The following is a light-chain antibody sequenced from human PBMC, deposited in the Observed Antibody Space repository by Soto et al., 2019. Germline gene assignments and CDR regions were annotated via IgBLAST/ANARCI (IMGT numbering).Light chain of an antibody. CDR1: QGISSY. CDR2: AAS. V-gene: IGKV1-9*01. CDR3: QHHNSYPLT. Sequence: DIQLTQSPSSLSASVGDRVTITCRASQGISSYLVWYQQKPGKAPKLLIYAASTLQSGVPSRFSGSGSGTEFTLTISSLQPEDFATYYCQHHNSYPLTFGGGTKVEIK. J-gene: IGKJ4*01.